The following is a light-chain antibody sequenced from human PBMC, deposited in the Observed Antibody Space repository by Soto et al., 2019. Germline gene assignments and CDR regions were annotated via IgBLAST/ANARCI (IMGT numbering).Light chain of an antibody. CDR3: CSHSSSSTWM. J-gene: IGLJ7*01. V-gene: IGLV2-14*03. CDR1: SSDVGGYNF. CDR2: EVT. Sequence: QSALTQTASVSGSPGQSITISCTGTSSDVGGYNFVSWYQQHPGKAPKLIIHEVTNRPSGVSGRFSGSKSGNTAFLTISGLQAEDEAGYYCCSHSSSSTWMFGGGTQLTVL.